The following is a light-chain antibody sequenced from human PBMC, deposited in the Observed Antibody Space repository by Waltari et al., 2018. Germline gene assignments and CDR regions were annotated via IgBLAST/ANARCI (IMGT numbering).Light chain of an antibody. CDR2: KDS. V-gene: IGLV3-1*01. J-gene: IGLJ2*01. CDR1: GLVNMY. CDR3: QTSNSTTAI. Sequence: SFELTQPPSLSVSPGETATIDCSGAGLVNMYVSWYQQKSGQAPLLLISKDSSRPSGIPERFSGSNSGNRATLTVSGTQTVDEADYYCQTSNSTTAIFGGGTKLTVL.